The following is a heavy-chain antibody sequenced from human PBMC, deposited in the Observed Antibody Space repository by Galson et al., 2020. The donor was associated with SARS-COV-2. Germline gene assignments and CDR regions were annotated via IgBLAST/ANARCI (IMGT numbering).Heavy chain of an antibody. CDR2: ITDSGGST. CDR1: EFTFSNYV. V-gene: IGHV3-23*01. D-gene: IGHD2-21*02. J-gene: IGHJ4*02. Sequence: GGSLRLSCAASEFTFSNYVMNWVRQAPGKGLEWVSGITDSGGSTYYADSVKGRFTISRDNSKNTLYLQMSSLRAEDTAVYYCAKVLEVTDVTWDFDYWGQGTLVTVSS. CDR3: AKVLEVTDVTWDFDY.